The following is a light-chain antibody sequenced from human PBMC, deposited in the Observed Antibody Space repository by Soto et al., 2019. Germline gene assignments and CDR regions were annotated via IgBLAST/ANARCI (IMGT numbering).Light chain of an antibody. J-gene: IGKJ2*01. CDR3: QQFGSSPLYT. CDR2: GTS. Sequence: EVVLTQSPGTLSLSPGERATLSCRASQSVGSSYLAWYQQKPGQAPRLLIYGTSSRVTGIPDRFSGSGSGTDFTLTISTLEPEDCAVYYCQQFGSSPLYTVGQGPKLEIK. V-gene: IGKV3-20*01. CDR1: QSVGSSY.